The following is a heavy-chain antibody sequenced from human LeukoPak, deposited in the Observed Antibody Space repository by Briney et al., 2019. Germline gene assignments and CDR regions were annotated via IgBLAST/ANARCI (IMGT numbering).Heavy chain of an antibody. D-gene: IGHD3-10*01. CDR3: AGSTRGLLWFGELQDAFDI. Sequence: GGSLRLSCAASGFTFSSYWMSWVRQAPGKGLEWVANIKQDGGEKYYVGSVKGRFTISRDNAKNSLYLQMNSLRAEDTAVYYCAGSTRGLLWFGELQDAFDIWGQGTMVTVSS. V-gene: IGHV3-7*04. CDR2: IKQDGGEK. J-gene: IGHJ3*02. CDR1: GFTFSSYW.